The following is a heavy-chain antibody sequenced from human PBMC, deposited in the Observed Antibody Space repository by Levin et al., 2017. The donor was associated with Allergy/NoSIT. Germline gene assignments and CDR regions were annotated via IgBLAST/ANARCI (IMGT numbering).Heavy chain of an antibody. CDR2: IDPSDSDV. CDR1: GYTFTDFW. J-gene: IGHJ4*02. CDR3: ARHEVFYAAIGSYYGGYFDS. V-gene: IGHV5-51*01. D-gene: IGHD3-22*01. Sequence: KVSCQATGYTFTDFWIGWVRQMPGQGLEYMGVIDPSDSDVRYNPSFQGQVTISVDKSINTAYLHWNSLKDSDIALYYCARHEVFYAAIGSYYGGYFDSWGQGTLVSVSS.